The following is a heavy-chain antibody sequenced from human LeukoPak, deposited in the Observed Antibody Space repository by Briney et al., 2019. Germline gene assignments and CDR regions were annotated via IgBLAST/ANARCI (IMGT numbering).Heavy chain of an antibody. CDR1: GGSISSYY. D-gene: IGHD2-15*01. CDR3: AREVTPWDAFDI. V-gene: IGHV4-59*01. CDR2: IYYSGST. J-gene: IGHJ3*02. Sequence: SETLSLTCTVSGGSISSYYWSWIRQPAGKGLEWIGYIYYSGSTNYNPSLKSRVTISVDTSKNQFSLKLSSVTAADTAVYYCAREVTPWDAFDIWGQGTMVTVSS.